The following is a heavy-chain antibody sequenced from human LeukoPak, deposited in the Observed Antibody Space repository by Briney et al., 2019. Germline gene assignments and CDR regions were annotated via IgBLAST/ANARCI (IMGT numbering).Heavy chain of an antibody. V-gene: IGHV3-23*01. CDR1: GFTFSSYA. J-gene: IGHJ4*02. Sequence: GGSLRLSCAASGFTFSSYAMSWVRQAPGKGLGWDSAISGSGDSTNYADSVKGRFSISRDNSKNTLYLQMNSLRAEDTAVYYCSTYSSSSPYWGQGTLVTVSS. CDR3: STYSSSSPY. D-gene: IGHD6-6*01. CDR2: ISGSGDST.